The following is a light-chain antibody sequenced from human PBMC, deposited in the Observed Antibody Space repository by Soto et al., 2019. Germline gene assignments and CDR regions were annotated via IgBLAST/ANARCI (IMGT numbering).Light chain of an antibody. Sequence: DIQMTQSPSSLSASVGDRVTITCQASQDISNYLNWYQQKPGKAPKLLIYDASNLETGVPSRFSGSGSGTDFTFTISSLQPDDFATYYCQQYNSYSPYTFGQGTKLEIK. V-gene: IGKV1-33*01. CDR2: DAS. CDR3: QQYNSYSPYT. J-gene: IGKJ2*01. CDR1: QDISNY.